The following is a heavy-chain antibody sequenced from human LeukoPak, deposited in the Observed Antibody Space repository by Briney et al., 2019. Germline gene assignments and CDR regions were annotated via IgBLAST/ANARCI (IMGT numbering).Heavy chain of an antibody. CDR3: ARSGYSYGSDAFDI. J-gene: IGHJ3*02. D-gene: IGHD5-18*01. V-gene: IGHV1-2*02. Sequence: ASVKVSCTASGYTFTGYYMHWVRQAPGQGLEWMGWINPNSGGTNYAQKFQGRVTMTRDTSISTAYMEQSRLRSDDTAVYYCARSGYSYGSDAFDIWGQGTMVTVSS. CDR1: GYTFTGYY. CDR2: INPNSGGT.